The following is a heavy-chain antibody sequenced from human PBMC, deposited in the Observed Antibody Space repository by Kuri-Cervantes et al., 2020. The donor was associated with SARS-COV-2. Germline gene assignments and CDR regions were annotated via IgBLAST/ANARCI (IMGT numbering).Heavy chain of an antibody. Sequence: SQTLSLTCAVYGGSFGGYYWSWIRQPPGKGLEWIGEINHSGSTNYNPSLKSRVTISVDTSKNQFSLKLSSVTAADTAVYYCARQRGGFLEWLLYYDYWGQGTRVTVSS. CDR2: INHSGST. V-gene: IGHV4-34*01. J-gene: IGHJ4*02. CDR3: ARQRGGFLEWLLYYDY. CDR1: GGSFGGYY. D-gene: IGHD3-3*01.